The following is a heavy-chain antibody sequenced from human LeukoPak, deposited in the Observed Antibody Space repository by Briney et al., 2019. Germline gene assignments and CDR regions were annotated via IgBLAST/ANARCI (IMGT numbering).Heavy chain of an antibody. J-gene: IGHJ6*02. Sequence: ASVKVSCKASGYTFTGYYMHWVRQAPGQGLEWMGWINPNSGGTNYAQKFQGRVTMTRDTSISTAYMELSRLRSDDTAVYYCATPVDYYYGMDVWGQGTTVTVSS. CDR1: GYTFTGYY. CDR2: INPNSGGT. CDR3: ATPVDYYYGMDV. V-gene: IGHV1-2*02.